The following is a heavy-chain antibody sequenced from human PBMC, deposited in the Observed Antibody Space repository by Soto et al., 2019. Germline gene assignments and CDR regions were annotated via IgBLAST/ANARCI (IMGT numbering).Heavy chain of an antibody. CDR3: ARDCYDSLAGYCPNDAFDI. V-gene: IGHV1-18*01. CDR2: ISAYNGNT. D-gene: IGHD3-9*01. CDR1: GYTFTSYG. J-gene: IGHJ3*02. Sequence: QVQLVQSGAAVKKPGASVTVSCKASGYTFTSYGISWVRQAPGQGLEWLGWISAYNGNTNYAQKLQGRVTMTTATSTCTAYMELRSLRSDDTAVYYCARDCYDSLAGYCPNDAFDICGQGPMVTVSS.